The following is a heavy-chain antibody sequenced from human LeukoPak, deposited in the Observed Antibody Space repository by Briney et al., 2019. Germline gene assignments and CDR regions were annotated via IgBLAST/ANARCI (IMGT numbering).Heavy chain of an antibody. CDR2: IIPILGAV. CDR3: ARDRHYDFRAGYMDV. Sequence: SVKVSCKTSGGTFSTYGLSWVRQAPGQGLEWVGGIIPILGAVDYAHKFQGRVTISTDESTSTLYMELSNLKSEDTAVYYCARDRHYDFRAGYMDVWGKGTTVTVSS. V-gene: IGHV1-69*05. CDR1: GGTFSTYG. D-gene: IGHD3-3*01. J-gene: IGHJ6*03.